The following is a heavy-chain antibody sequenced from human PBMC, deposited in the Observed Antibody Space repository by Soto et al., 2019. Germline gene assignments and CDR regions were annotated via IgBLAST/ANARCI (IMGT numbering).Heavy chain of an antibody. V-gene: IGHV4-31*03. D-gene: IGHD2-2*01. CDR1: GGSISSGGYY. Sequence: SSETLSLTCTVSGGSISSGGYYWSWIRQHPGKGLEWIGYIYYSGSTYYNPSLKSRVTISVDTSKNQFSLKLSSVTAADTAVYYCARAGELPAAKTYYYYGMDVWGQGTTVTVSS. CDR3: ARAGELPAAKTYYYYGMDV. CDR2: IYYSGST. J-gene: IGHJ6*02.